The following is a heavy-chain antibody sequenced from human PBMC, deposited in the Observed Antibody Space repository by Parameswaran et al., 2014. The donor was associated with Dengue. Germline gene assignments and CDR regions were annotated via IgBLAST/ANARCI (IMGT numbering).Heavy chain of an antibody. Sequence: SWVRQAPGQGLEWMGGIIPIFGASNYAQKFQGRATFTADESTSTAYMELRSLRSEDTALYYCASVYGDYYFYGMDVWGQGTTVTVSS. V-gene: IGHV1-69*01. CDR2: IIPIFGAS. CDR3: ASVYGDYYFYGMDV. D-gene: IGHD4-17*01. J-gene: IGHJ6*02.